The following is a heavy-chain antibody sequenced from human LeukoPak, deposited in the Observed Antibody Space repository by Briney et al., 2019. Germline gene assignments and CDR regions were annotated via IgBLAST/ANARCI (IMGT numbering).Heavy chain of an antibody. J-gene: IGHJ4*02. CDR2: IIPIFGTA. D-gene: IGHD6-19*01. CDR3: ARDPSRAVAGTFFDY. V-gene: IGHV1-69*01. CDR1: GGTFSSYA. Sequence: ASVKVSCKASGGTFSSYAISWVRQAPGQGLEWMGGIIPIFGTANYAQKFQGRVTITADESTSTAYMELSSLRSEDTAVYYCARDPSRAVAGTFFDYWGQGTLVTVSS.